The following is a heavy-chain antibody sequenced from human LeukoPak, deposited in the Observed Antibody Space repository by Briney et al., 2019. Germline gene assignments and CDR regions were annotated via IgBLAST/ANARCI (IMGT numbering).Heavy chain of an antibody. CDR2: IRDDDSNR. CDR3: ARVMGYCSSTSCSLNAFDI. Sequence: PGGSLRLSCAASGFTFSNYGMHWVRQAPGKGLEWVAFIRDDDSNRYYTDSVKGRFTISRDNSKNTLYLQMNSLRAEDTAVYYCARVMGYCSSTSCSLNAFDIWGQGTMVTVSS. CDR1: GFTFSNYG. J-gene: IGHJ3*02. V-gene: IGHV3-30*02. D-gene: IGHD2-2*01.